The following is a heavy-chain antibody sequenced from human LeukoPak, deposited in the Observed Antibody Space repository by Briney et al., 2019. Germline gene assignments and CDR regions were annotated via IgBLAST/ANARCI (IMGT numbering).Heavy chain of an antibody. CDR3: ARSQGXMDV. CDR2: THYSSRWYN. Sequence: SQTLSLTCAISGDSVSSNIAAWNWIRQSPTRGLEWLGRTHYSSRWYNDYAVSVKSRITIYADTSKNQFSLQLNSVTPDDTAVYYCARSQGXMDVWGKGTSVTVSS. J-gene: IGHJ6*03. V-gene: IGHV6-1*01. CDR1: GDSVSSNIAA. D-gene: IGHD1-26*01.